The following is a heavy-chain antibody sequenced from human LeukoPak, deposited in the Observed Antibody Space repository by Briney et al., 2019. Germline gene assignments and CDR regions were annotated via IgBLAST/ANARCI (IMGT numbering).Heavy chain of an antibody. J-gene: IGHJ4*02. Sequence: ASVKVSFKASGYTFTNYFMHWVRQAPGQGRVWMGIINPSGGSTSYAQKFQGRVTMTRDTSTSTVYMELSSLRSEDTAVYYCARGGSSSSPFFDYWGQGTLVTVSS. CDR1: GYTFTNYF. CDR3: ARGGSSSSPFFDY. V-gene: IGHV1-46*01. CDR2: INPSGGST. D-gene: IGHD6-13*01.